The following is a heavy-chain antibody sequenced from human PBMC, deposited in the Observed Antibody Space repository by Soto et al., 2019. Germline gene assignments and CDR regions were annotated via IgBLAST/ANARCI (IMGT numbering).Heavy chain of an antibody. D-gene: IGHD4-17*01. J-gene: IGHJ2*01. CDR1: GGTFSSYA. CDR3: ARDSLRRFYGDPGFDL. CDR2: IIPIFGTA. Sequence: VASVKVSCKASGGTFSSYAISWVRQAPGQGLEWMGGIIPIFGTANYAQKFQGRVTITADESTSTAYMELSSLRSEDTAVYYCARDSLRRFYGDPGFDLWGRGTLVTVSS. V-gene: IGHV1-69*13.